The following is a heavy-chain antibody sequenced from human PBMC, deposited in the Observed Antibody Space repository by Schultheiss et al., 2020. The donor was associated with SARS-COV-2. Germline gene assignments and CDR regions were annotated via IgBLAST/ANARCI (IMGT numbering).Heavy chain of an antibody. V-gene: IGHV3-23*01. J-gene: IGHJ5*02. CDR1: GFTFRNYW. Sequence: GGSLRLSCAASGFTFRNYWMHWVRQIPGKGLEWVSAISGSGGSTYYADSVKGRFTISRDNSKNTLYLQMNSLRAEDTAVYYCARDGGSGGSGWYGWFDPWGQGTLVTVSS. CDR3: ARDGGSGGSGWYGWFDP. CDR2: ISGSGGST. D-gene: IGHD6-19*01.